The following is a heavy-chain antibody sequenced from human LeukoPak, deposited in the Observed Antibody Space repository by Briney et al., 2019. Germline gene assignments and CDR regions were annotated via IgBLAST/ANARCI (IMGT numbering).Heavy chain of an antibody. CDR2: ISAYNGNT. V-gene: IGHV1-18*01. CDR3: ARDDGIYSGYEY. CDR1: GYTFTSYG. J-gene: IGHJ4*02. Sequence: ASVTVSCTASGYTFTSYGISWVRQAPGQGLEWMGWISAYNGNTNYAQKLQGRVTMTTDTSTSTAYMELSSLRSDDTAVYYCARDDGIYSGYEYWGQGTLVTVSS. D-gene: IGHD5-12*01.